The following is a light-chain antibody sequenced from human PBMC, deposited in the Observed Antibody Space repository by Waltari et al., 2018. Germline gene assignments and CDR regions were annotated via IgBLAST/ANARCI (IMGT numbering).Light chain of an antibody. Sequence: QSVTNYLAWYQQKPGQAPRLLIYDTSNRATGIPARFSGSGFGTDFTLTISSLEPEDFAVYYCQQRRDWPLTFGGGTKVEIK. V-gene: IGKV3-11*01. CDR2: DTS. CDR3: QQRRDWPLT. J-gene: IGKJ4*01. CDR1: QSVTNY.